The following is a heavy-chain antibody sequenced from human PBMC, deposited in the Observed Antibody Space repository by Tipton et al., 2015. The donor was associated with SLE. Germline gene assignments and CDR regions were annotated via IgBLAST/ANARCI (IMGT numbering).Heavy chain of an antibody. D-gene: IGHD3-10*01. CDR3: ARVPPFTMVRGVSSDY. Sequence: QSGAEVKKPGASVKVSCKASGYTFTSYGISWVRQAPGQGLEWMGWISAYNGNTNYAQKLQGRVTMTTDTSTSTAYMELRSLRSDDTAVYYCARVPPFTMVRGVSSDYWGQGTLVTVSS. CDR2: ISAYNGNT. V-gene: IGHV1-18*01. CDR1: GYTFTSYG. J-gene: IGHJ4*02.